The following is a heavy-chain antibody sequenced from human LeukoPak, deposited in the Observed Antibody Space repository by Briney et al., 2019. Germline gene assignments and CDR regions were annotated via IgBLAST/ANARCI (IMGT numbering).Heavy chain of an antibody. Sequence: GGSLRLSCAASGFTFSSYAMSWVRQAPGKGLEWVSAISGSGGSTYYADSVKGRFTISRDNSKNTLYLQMNSLRAEDTAVYYCAKDGSGYSYGTQRFYYYYMDVWGKGTTVTVSS. CDR1: GFTFSSYA. V-gene: IGHV3-23*01. J-gene: IGHJ6*03. CDR2: ISGSGGST. CDR3: AKDGSGYSYGTQRFYYYYMDV. D-gene: IGHD5-18*01.